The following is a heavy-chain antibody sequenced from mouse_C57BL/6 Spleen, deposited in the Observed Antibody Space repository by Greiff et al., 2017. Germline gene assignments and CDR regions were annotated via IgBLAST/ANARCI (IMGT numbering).Heavy chain of an antibody. CDR3: ARGDYDYDEVPDY. CDR2: IDPSDSYT. Sequence: QVQLQQPGAELVMPGASVTLSCKASGYTFTSYWMHWVKQRPGQGLAWIGEIDPSDSYTAYNQKFQGKSTLTVDKSSSTAYMPLSSMTSEDSAVYYWARGDYDYDEVPDYWGQGTTLTVSS. D-gene: IGHD2-4*01. V-gene: IGHV1-69*01. J-gene: IGHJ2*01. CDR1: GYTFTSYW.